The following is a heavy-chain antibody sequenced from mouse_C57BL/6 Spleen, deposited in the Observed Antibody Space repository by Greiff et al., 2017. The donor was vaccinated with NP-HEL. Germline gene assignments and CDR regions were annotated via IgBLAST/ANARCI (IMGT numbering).Heavy chain of an antibody. Sequence: EVNVVESGGGLVKPGGSLKLSCAASGFTFSSYAMSWVRQTPEKRLEWVATISDGGSYTYYPDNVKGRFTISRDNAKNNLYLQMSHLKSEDTAMYYCARERGNYYFDYWGQGTTLTVSS. CDR2: ISDGGSYT. D-gene: IGHD2-1*01. J-gene: IGHJ2*01. V-gene: IGHV5-4*01. CDR3: ARERGNYYFDY. CDR1: GFTFSSYA.